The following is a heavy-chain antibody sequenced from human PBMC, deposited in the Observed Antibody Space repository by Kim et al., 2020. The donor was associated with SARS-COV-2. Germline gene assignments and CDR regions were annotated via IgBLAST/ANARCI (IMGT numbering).Heavy chain of an antibody. D-gene: IGHD3-16*01. CDR2: TYYRSKWLN. CDR3: ARGARRVHAFDI. CDR1: GDSVSRITDS. Sequence: SQTLSLTCAISGDSVSRITDSWNWIRLSPSRGLEWLGRTYYRSKWLNDYALSMKGRITVSPDTSKNEFSLQLNSVTAEDTALYYCARGARRVHAFDIWGQGPMVTVSS. V-gene: IGHV6-1*01. J-gene: IGHJ3*02.